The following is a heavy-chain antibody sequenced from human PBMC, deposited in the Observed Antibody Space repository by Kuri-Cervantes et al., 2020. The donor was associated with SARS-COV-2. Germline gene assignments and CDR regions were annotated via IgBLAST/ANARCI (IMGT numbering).Heavy chain of an antibody. CDR2: IYTGVYDT. CDR1: GYRLTGYW. J-gene: IGHJ4*02. D-gene: IGHD1-7*01. V-gene: IGHV5-51*01. Sequence: GESLKICCKNSGYRLTGYWIAWVRQMPGKGLECMGIIYTGVYDTRYSPSFQGQVTISADKSINTAYLQWSSLKASDTAMYYCARPTRGKLDWGPGTLVTVSS. CDR3: ARPTRGKLD.